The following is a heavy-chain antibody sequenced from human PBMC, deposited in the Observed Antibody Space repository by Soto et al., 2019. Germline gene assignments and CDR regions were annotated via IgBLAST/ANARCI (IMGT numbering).Heavy chain of an antibody. D-gene: IGHD2-2*01. CDR3: ARAPARGTSPNWFDP. V-gene: IGHV3-48*01. Sequence: GGSLRLSCAASGFTFSSYSMNWVRQAPGKGLEWVSYISSSSSTIYYADSVKGRFTISRDNAKNSLYLQMNSLRAEDTAVYYCARAPARGTSPNWFDPWGQGTLVTVSS. CDR2: ISSSSSTI. CDR1: GFTFSSYS. J-gene: IGHJ5*02.